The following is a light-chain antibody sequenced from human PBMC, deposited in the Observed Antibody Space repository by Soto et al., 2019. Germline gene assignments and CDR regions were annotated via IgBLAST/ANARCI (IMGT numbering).Light chain of an antibody. CDR2: KAS. Sequence: DIQMTQSPSTLSASVGDRVTITCRASQSISSWLAWYQQKPGKAPKLLIYKASILESGVTSRFCGSGSGTEFTLTISSLQPDDFAIYYCQQYSVYPLTFGGGTKVEIK. V-gene: IGKV1-5*03. CDR3: QQYSVYPLT. J-gene: IGKJ4*01. CDR1: QSISSW.